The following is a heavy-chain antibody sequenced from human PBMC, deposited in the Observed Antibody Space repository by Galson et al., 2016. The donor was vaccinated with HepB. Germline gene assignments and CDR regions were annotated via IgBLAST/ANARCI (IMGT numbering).Heavy chain of an antibody. CDR1: GFSLSSSGVG. J-gene: IGHJ4*02. V-gene: IGHV2-5*01. CDR2: IYWNDDK. Sequence: PALVKPTQTLTLTCTFSGFSLSSSGVGVGWIRQSPGKALEWLALIYWNDDKRYSPSLKSRLTITKATSKNQVVLTLTNIDPVDTATYYYAHRRTSADYGSGKDYYFDYWGQGTLVTVSS. CDR3: AHRRTSADYGSGKDYYFDY. D-gene: IGHD3-10*01.